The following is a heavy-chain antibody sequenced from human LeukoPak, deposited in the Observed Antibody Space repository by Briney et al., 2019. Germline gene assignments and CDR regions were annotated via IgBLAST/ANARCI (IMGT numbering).Heavy chain of an antibody. J-gene: IGHJ6*02. CDR1: GFTFSNYA. Sequence: GGSLRLSCAASGFTFSNYAMSWVRQVPGRGPEWVANVNRDGSETYYLDSVKGRFTISKDNAKNSLYLQMNSLRAEDTALYHCARNNGMDVWGQGTTVIVSS. CDR3: ARNNGMDV. V-gene: IGHV3-7*03. CDR2: VNRDGSET.